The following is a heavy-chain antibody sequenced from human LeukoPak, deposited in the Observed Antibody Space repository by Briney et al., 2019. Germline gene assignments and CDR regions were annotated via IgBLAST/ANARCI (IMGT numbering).Heavy chain of an antibody. Sequence: GGSLRLSCAASGFSFSDYYMSWIRQAPGKGLEWVAHINTNSFCTTYADSVKGRFTISRDNAKNSLFLQMNSLRAEDTAVYFCARMFEFWGQGTLVTVSS. CDR1: GFSFSDYY. CDR3: ARMFEF. V-gene: IGHV3-11*06. J-gene: IGHJ4*02. CDR2: INTNSFCT.